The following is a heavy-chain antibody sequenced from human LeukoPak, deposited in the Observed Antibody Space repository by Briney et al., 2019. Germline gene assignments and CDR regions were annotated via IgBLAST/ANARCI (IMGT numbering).Heavy chain of an antibody. V-gene: IGHV4-34*01. CDR2: INHSGST. Sequence: SETLSLTCAVYGGSSSGYYWSWIRQPPGKGLEWIGEINHSGSTNYNPSLKSRVTISVDTSKNQFSLKPSSVTAADTAVYYCARGGIVGATRAWFDPWGQGTLVTVSS. J-gene: IGHJ5*02. D-gene: IGHD1-26*01. CDR1: GGSSSGYY. CDR3: ARGGIVGATRAWFDP.